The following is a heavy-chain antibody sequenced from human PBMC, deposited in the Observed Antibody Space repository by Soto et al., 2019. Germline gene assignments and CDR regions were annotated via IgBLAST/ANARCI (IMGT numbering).Heavy chain of an antibody. J-gene: IGHJ1*01. D-gene: IGHD1-20*01. CDR3: ARDTYKWTQRGHFQH. V-gene: IGHV3-33*01. Sequence: QVQLVESGGGVVQPGRSLRLSCAASGFTFSSYGMHWVRQAPGKGLEWVAVIWYDGSNKYYADSVKGRFTISRDNSKNTLYMQMNSLRAEDTAVYYCARDTYKWTQRGHFQHWGQGTLVTVSS. CDR1: GFTFSSYG. CDR2: IWYDGSNK.